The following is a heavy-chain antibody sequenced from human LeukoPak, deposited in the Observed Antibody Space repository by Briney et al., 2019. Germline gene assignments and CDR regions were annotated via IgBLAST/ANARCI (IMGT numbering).Heavy chain of an antibody. V-gene: IGHV4-34*03. CDR3: WRASGCPLRRMATTLRCYFDY. CDR2: INHSGST. D-gene: IGHD3-3*01. J-gene: IGHJ4*02. Sequence: SETLSLPCAVYGGPFSGYYWSWLRQPPGKGLEWIEEINHSGSTNYNPSLKSRVTISLDTPKNQFSLTLSQVTAADTAVHLFWRASGCPLRRMATTLRCYFDYWGQGTRVTVSS. CDR1: GGPFSGYY.